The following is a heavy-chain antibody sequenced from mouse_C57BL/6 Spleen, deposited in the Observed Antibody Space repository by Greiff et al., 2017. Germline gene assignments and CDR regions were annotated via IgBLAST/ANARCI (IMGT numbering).Heavy chain of an antibody. J-gene: IGHJ3*01. V-gene: IGHV5-4*01. D-gene: IGHD1-1*01. CDR3: ARHATVVPFAY. CDR1: GFTFSSYA. Sequence: EVQGVESGGGLVKPGGSLKLSCAASGFTFSSYAMSWVRQTPEKRLEWVATISDGGSYTYYPDNVKGRFTISRDNAKNNLYLQMSHLKSEDTAMYYCARHATVVPFAYWGQGTLVTVSA. CDR2: ISDGGSYT.